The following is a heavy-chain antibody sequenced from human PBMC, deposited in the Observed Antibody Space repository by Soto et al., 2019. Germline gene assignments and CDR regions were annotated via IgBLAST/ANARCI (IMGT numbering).Heavy chain of an antibody. CDR1: GGSISGYY. J-gene: IGHJ5*02. Sequence: SETLSLTCTVSGGSISGYYWSWIRQPPGKGLEWIGYIYYSGSTNYNPSLKSRVTISVDTSKNQFSLKLSSVTAADTAVYYCARDASGYNWFDPWGQGTLVTVSS. CDR2: IYYSGST. V-gene: IGHV4-59*01. CDR3: ARDASGYNWFDP.